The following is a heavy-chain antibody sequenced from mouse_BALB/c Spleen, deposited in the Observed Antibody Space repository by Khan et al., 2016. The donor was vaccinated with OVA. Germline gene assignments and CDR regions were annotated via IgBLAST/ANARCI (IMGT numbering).Heavy chain of an antibody. CDR2: INPHNDGA. J-gene: IGHJ3*01. V-gene: IGHV1S136*01. Sequence: VQLQQPGPELVKPGASVKMSCKASGYSFTNYIIHWVKQEPGQGLEWIGYINPHNDGAKYNEKFKGKATLTSDKSSSTAYMELSGLTSEDSAVYYCARDDGRSFWFAYWGQGTLVTVSA. D-gene: IGHD1-1*01. CDR3: ARDDGRSFWFAY. CDR1: GYSFTNYI.